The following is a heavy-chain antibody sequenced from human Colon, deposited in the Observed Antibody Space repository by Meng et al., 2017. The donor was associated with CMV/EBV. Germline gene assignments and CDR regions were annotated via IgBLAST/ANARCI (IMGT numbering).Heavy chain of an antibody. CDR1: GLPFSVYG. CDR3: AKDNVERAVAGNFDY. CDR2: ISYDGSNK. V-gene: IGHV3-30*18. D-gene: IGHD6-19*01. J-gene: IGHJ4*02. Sequence: SGLPFSVYGMHWVRQAPGKGLEWVAVISYDGSNKYYADSVKGRFTISRDNSKNTLYLQMNSLRAEDTAVYYCAKDNVERAVAGNFDYWGQGTLVTVSS.